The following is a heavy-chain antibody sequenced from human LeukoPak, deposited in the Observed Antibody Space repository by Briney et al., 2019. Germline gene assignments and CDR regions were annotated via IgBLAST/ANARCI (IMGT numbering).Heavy chain of an antibody. Sequence: PGGSLRLSCAASGFTFSSHAMHWVRQAPGKGLEWVAVISYDGSNKYYADSVKGRFTISRDNSKSTLYLQMNSLRAEDTAVYYCARGRNAITMARRHVGYYYGMDVWGQGTTVTVSS. CDR3: ARGRNAITMARRHVGYYYGMDV. CDR2: ISYDGSNK. CDR1: GFTFSSHA. J-gene: IGHJ6*02. D-gene: IGHD3-10*01. V-gene: IGHV3-30-3*01.